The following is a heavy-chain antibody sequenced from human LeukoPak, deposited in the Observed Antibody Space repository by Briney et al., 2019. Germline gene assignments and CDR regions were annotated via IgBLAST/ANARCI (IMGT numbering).Heavy chain of an antibody. CDR3: ASYSSGYHHDAFDI. V-gene: IGHV3-48*01. Sequence: GGSLRLSCAASGFTFSSYSMNWVRQAPGKGLEWVSYISSSSSTIYYADSVKGRFTISRDNAKNSLYLQMNSLRAEDTAVYYCASYSSGYHHDAFDIWDQGTMVTVSS. CDR1: GFTFSSYS. CDR2: ISSSSSTI. D-gene: IGHD3-22*01. J-gene: IGHJ3*02.